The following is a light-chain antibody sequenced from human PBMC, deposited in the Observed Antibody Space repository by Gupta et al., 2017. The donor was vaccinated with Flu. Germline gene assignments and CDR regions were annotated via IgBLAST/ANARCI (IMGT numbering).Light chain of an antibody. CDR3: GSDTSSSTVV. Sequence: QSALTQPASVSGSPGQSITISCTGTSSDVGGYNYVSWYQQHPGKAPKLMIYEVSQWPAGDAHRFSGSKSGNTASLTISGRKAEDEADYYCGSDTSSSTVVFGGGTKLSVL. CDR1: SSDVGGYNY. V-gene: IGLV2-14*01. J-gene: IGLJ2*01. CDR2: EVS.